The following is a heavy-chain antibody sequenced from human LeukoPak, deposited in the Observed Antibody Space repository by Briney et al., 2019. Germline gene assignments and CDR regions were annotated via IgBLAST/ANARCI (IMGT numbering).Heavy chain of an antibody. J-gene: IGHJ3*02. CDR3: ARDPPHTWGLGI. Sequence: GGSLRLSCAASGFTFSSYAMSWVRQAPGKGLEWVSVIYSGGSTYYADSVKGRFTISRDNSENTLYLQMNSLRAEDTAVYYCARDPPHTWGLGIWGQGTMVTVSS. D-gene: IGHD3/OR15-3a*01. CDR1: GFTFSSYA. CDR2: IYSGGST. V-gene: IGHV3-53*01.